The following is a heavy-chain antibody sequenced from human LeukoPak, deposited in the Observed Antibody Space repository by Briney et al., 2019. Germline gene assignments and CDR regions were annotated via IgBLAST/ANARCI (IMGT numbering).Heavy chain of an antibody. J-gene: IGHJ4*02. V-gene: IGHV4-39*07. CDR1: GGSMTTRNYY. D-gene: IGHD6-19*01. CDR2: KYYSGST. CDR3: ARVSTGWYHYFDS. Sequence: SETLSLTCTVSGGSMTTRNYYRGWIRQSPGKGLEWIGHKYYSGSTYYNPSLKGRVSISVDTTIYQFSLSFSSVTAADTAVYYCARVSTGWYHYFDSWGQGTLVTVSS.